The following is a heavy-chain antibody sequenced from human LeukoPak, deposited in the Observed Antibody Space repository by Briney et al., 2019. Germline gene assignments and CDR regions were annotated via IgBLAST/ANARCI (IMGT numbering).Heavy chain of an antibody. J-gene: IGHJ3*02. CDR2: IKEDGSEK. CDR1: GFTLSSYW. D-gene: IGHD3-10*01. Sequence: GGSLRLSCAASGFTLSSYWMSWVRQAPGKGLEWVANIKEDGSEKYYVDSVKGRFTITRDNAQNSVYLHMNSLTAEDTALYYCARDWVAGVPFDAFDIWGQGTMVSVSS. CDR3: ARDWVAGVPFDAFDI. V-gene: IGHV3-7*03.